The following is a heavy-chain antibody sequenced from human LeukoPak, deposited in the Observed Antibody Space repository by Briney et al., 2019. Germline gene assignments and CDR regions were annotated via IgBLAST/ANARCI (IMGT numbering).Heavy chain of an antibody. CDR1: GGSISSYY. J-gene: IGHJ3*02. CDR3: ARELYGSGSYHAFEI. V-gene: IGHV4-4*07. Sequence: SETLSLTCTVSGGSISSYYWSWIRQPAGKGPEWIGRIYTSGSTNYNPSLMSRVTMSVDTSKNQFSLKLSSVTAAGTAVYYCARELYGSGSYHAFEIWGQGTMVTVSS. D-gene: IGHD3-10*01. CDR2: IYTSGST.